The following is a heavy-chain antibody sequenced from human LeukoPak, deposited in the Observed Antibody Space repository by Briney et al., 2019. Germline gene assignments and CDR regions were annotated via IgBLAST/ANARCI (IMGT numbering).Heavy chain of an antibody. V-gene: IGHV1-2*02. CDR3: AXDMDYYDSSGYYLGY. CDR2: INPNSGGT. D-gene: IGHD3-22*01. CDR1: GYTFTVYY. J-gene: IGHJ4*02. Sequence: SVKVXXKASGYTFTVYYMHWVRQAPGQGREWMGWINPNSGGTNYAQKFQGRVTMTRDTSISTAYMGVRRLRYGETAVYYCAXDMDYYDSSGYYLGYWGQGTLVTVSS.